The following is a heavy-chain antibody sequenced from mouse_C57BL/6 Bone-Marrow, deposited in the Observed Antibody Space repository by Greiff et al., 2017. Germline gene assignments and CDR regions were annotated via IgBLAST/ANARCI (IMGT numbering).Heavy chain of an antibody. CDR1: GFTFSSYG. J-gene: IGHJ2*01. CDR2: FSSGGSYT. V-gene: IGHV5-6*01. CDR3: ARHINYYYDSVDY. D-gene: IGHD1-1*01. Sequence: EVHLVESGGDLVKPGGSLKLSCAASGFTFSSYGLSWVRQTPDKRLEWVATFSSGGSYTNYQESVKGRFTFSRDNAKSTLYLQISSLKSEDTAMYYCARHINYYYDSVDYWGQGTTLTVSS.